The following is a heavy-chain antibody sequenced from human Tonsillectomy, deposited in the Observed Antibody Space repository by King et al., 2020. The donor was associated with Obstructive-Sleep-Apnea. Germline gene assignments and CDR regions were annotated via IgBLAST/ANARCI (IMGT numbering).Heavy chain of an antibody. D-gene: IGHD6-19*01. CDR1: GFTFSNYA. J-gene: IGHJ4*02. V-gene: IGHV3-30-3*01. CDR2: ISYDGSNK. CDR3: ARQIAVTGTAIDY. Sequence: VQLVESGGGVVQPGRSLRLSCAASGFTFSNYAIHWVRQAPGKGLEWVAVISYDGSNKYYADSVKGRFTISRDNSKNTLYLQMNSLRAEDTAVYYCARQIAVTGTAIDYWGQGTLVTVSS.